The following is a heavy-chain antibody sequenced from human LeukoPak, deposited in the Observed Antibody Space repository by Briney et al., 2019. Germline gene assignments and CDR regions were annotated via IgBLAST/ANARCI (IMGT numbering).Heavy chain of an antibody. CDR3: KTYDILLRYFDWLLSDYFDY. J-gene: IGHJ4*02. V-gene: IGHV3-23*01. Sequence: GGSLRLSCAASGFTFSSYGMSWVRQAPGKVREWVSAISGRGGSTYYADSRKGRFTISRDNSKNTLHLQMNSLRAEDTAVYYCKTYDILLRYFDWLLSDYFDYWGQGTLVTVSS. CDR2: ISGRGGST. CDR1: GFTFSSYG. D-gene: IGHD3-9*01.